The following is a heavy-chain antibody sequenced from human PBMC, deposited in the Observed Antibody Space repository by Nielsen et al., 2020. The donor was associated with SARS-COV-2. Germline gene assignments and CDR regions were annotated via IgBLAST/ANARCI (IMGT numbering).Heavy chain of an antibody. Sequence: ESLKISCVGSGFTFSRYAMSWVRQAHGKGLELVSSIRTNGGGTYYAGSVKGRFTISRDTSKNTLYLEMNSLRVEDTALYFCAKGNSRLSWFGALALYYYYYGMDVWGQGTTVTVS. J-gene: IGHJ6*02. D-gene: IGHD3-10*01. CDR1: GFTFSRYA. CDR2: IRTNGGGT. V-gene: IGHV3-23*01. CDR3: AKGNSRLSWFGALALYYYYYGMDV.